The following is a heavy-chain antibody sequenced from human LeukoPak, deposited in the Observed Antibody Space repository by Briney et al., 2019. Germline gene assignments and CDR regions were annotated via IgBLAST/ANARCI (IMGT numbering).Heavy chain of an antibody. CDR3: ARGDPDYYGSGSYVAGRKYYFDY. Sequence: SVKVACKASGGTFSSYAISWVRQAPGQGLEWMGGIIPIFGTANYAQKFQGRVTITADESTSTAYMELSSLRSEDTAVYYCARGDPDYYGSGSYVAGRKYYFDYWGQGTLVTVSS. CDR2: IIPIFGTA. V-gene: IGHV1-69*01. CDR1: GGTFSSYA. D-gene: IGHD3-10*01. J-gene: IGHJ4*02.